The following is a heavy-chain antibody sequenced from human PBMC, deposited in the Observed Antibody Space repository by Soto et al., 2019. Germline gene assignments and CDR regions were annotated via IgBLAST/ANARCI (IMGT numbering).Heavy chain of an antibody. CDR3: ARRDYYDSSGYYPYLDY. V-gene: IGHV4-31*03. CDR1: GGSISSGGYY. D-gene: IGHD3-22*01. J-gene: IGHJ4*02. Sequence: SETLSLTCTVSGGSISSGGYYWSWIRQHPGKGLEWIGYIYYSGSTYYNPSLKSRVTISVDTSKNQFSLKLSSVTAADTAVYYCARRDYYDSSGYYPYLDYWGQGTLVTVSS. CDR2: IYYSGST.